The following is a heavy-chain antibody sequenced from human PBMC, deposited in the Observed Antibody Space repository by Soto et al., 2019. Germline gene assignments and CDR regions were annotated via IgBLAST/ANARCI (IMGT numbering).Heavy chain of an antibody. D-gene: IGHD2-21*02. J-gene: IGHJ5*02. CDR3: ERIRPYSSGGDCHA. CDR1: GVSFNSYD. V-gene: IGHV3-30*03. CDR2: ISYDGSNT. Sequence: GGSLRLSCAASGVSFNSYDMHWVRQAPGKGPEWVAIISYDGSNTYYSDSVRGRFTISRDNSKDTLYLQMHSLRSEDTAIYYCERIRPYSSGGDCHAWGQGTQVTVSS.